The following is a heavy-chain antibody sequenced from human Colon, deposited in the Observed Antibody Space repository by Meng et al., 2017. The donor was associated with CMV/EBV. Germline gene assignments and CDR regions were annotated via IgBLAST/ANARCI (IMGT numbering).Heavy chain of an antibody. CDR2: INWNSGNI. Sequence: SLKISCAASGFTFADHAMHWVRQVPGKGLEWVAVINWNSGNIGYADSVKGRFTISRDNSENTLHLQMNNLRAEDTAMYYCGRDSLGVVAATDWGRGTQVTVSS. J-gene: IGHJ4*02. CDR3: GRDSLGVVAATD. D-gene: IGHD3-16*01. V-gene: IGHV3-9*01. CDR1: GFTFADHA.